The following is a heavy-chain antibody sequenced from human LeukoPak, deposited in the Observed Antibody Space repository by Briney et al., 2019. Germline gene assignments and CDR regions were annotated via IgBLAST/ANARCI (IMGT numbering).Heavy chain of an antibody. J-gene: IGHJ4*02. Sequence: SVKVSCKASGGTFSSYAISWVRQAPGQGLEWMGGIIPIFGTANYAQKFQGRVTITTDESTSTAYMELSSLRSEDTAVYYCARAPFMVRGVIPLDYWGQGTLVTVSS. CDR3: ARAPFMVRGVIPLDY. CDR1: GGTFSSYA. V-gene: IGHV1-69*05. CDR2: IIPIFGTA. D-gene: IGHD3-10*01.